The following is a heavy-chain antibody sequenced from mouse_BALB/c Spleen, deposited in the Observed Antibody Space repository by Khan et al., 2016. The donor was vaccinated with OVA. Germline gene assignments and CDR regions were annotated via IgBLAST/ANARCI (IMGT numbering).Heavy chain of an antibody. Sequence: VQLQQSGAELVKPGASVKLSCTASGFTIKDTYIHWVKQRPDQGLEWIGRIDPANGNPKCDPKFQGKATLTADNSSNTAYLQLSSLASEDTAVYYCARKYCGVFAYWGQGTLVTVSA. J-gene: IGHJ3*01. CDR3: ARKYCGVFAY. CDR1: GFTIKDTY. CDR2: IDPANGNP. V-gene: IGHV14-3*02.